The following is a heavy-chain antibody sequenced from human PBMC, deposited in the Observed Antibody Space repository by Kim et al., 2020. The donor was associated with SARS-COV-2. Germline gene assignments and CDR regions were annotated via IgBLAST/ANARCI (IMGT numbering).Heavy chain of an antibody. V-gene: IGHV1-69*02. J-gene: IGHJ4*02. D-gene: IGHD3-10*01. Sequence: YAKKFQGRVTITAEKSTSTAYMELSSLRSEDTAVYYCARMVRGVHYYFDYWGQGTLVTVSS. CDR3: ARMVRGVHYYFDY.